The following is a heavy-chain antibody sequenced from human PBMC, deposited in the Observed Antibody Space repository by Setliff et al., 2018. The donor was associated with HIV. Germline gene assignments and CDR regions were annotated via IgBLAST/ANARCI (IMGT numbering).Heavy chain of an antibody. Sequence: SQTLSLTCSVSGDSISSGSYFWGWIRQTPGKGLEWIGNIYYTGFAYYNPSLKSRVTISLDTSKTHFFLNLTSVTDADTAVHFCTREGRGDPAMATTRIDYWGQGKLVTV. CDR1: GDSISSGSYF. J-gene: IGHJ4*02. CDR3: TREGRGDPAMATTRIDY. CDR2: IYYTGFA. D-gene: IGHD1-1*01. V-gene: IGHV4-39*02.